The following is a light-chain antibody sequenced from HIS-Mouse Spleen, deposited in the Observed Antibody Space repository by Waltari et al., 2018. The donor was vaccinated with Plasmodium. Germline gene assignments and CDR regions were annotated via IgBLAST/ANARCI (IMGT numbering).Light chain of an antibody. Sequence: SYELTQPPSVSVSPGQTARITCPGDALPKKYAYWYKKKPGQAPVLVISGDSKRPSRVPERFSGSSSGTMATLTISGAQVEDEADYYCYSTDSSGNHLWVFGGGTKLTVL. V-gene: IGLV3-10*01. CDR1: ALPKKY. CDR2: GDS. J-gene: IGLJ3*02. CDR3: YSTDSSGNHLWV.